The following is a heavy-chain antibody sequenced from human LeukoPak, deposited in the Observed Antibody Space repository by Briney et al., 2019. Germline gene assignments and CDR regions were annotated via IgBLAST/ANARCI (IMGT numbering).Heavy chain of an antibody. CDR1: GFTLGSHD. V-gene: IGHV3-13*01. J-gene: IGHJ4*02. D-gene: IGHD5-18*01. CDR2: IASGFQT. Sequence: GGSLRLSCTASGFTLGSHDMHWVRQTTGEGLEWVAAIASGFQTFYAGSVKGRFTDSREDAKNSLYLQMNSLRAGDTAVYYCVREARGYHYTYFDYWGQGTLVTVSS. CDR3: VREARGYHYTYFDY.